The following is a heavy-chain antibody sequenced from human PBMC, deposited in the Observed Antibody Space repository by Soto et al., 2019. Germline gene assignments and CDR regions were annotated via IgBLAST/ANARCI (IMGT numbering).Heavy chain of an antibody. V-gene: IGHV4-61*08. D-gene: IGHD6-19*01. Sequence: NPSETLSLTCTVSGDSVSSGGHYWSWIRQPPGKGLEWIGYIYSSGSANYNPSLKSRVTISRDTSKNQISLKVASVTAADTAGYYCARGFSSVSMDAWGQGTTVTVSS. CDR3: ARGFSSVSMDA. CDR2: IYSSGSA. CDR1: GDSVSSGGHY. J-gene: IGHJ6*02.